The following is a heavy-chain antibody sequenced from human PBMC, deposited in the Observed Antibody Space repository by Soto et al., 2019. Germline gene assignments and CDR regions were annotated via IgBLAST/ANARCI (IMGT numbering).Heavy chain of an antibody. CDR1: GVSISSTPYY. CDR3: ARHDCASINCFINWFDP. J-gene: IGHJ5*02. CDR2: IFYSGST. D-gene: IGHD2-2*01. Sequence: PSETLSLTCAVSGVSISSTPYYWGWIRQPPGKGLEWVGSIFYSGSTHYNPSLKSRVTISVDTSKNQFSLKLSSVTAADTAVYFCARHDCASINCFINWFDPWGQGTLVTVSS. V-gene: IGHV4-39*01.